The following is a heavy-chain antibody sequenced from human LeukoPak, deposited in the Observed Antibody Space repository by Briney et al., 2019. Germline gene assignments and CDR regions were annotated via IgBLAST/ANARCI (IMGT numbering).Heavy chain of an antibody. J-gene: IGHJ4*02. Sequence: GGSLRLSCAASGFTFSTFAMSWVRQAPGKGLEWVSAISGSGGSTYYADSVKGRFTISRDNSKNTLYLQMNSLRAEDTAVYYCAATFEYSSSRDYWGQGTLVTVSS. CDR1: GFTFSTFA. CDR3: AATFEYSSSRDY. CDR2: ISGSGGST. D-gene: IGHD6-6*01. V-gene: IGHV3-23*01.